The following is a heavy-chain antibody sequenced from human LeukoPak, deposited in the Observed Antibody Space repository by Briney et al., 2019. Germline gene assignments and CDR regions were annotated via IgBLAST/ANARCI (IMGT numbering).Heavy chain of an antibody. CDR3: ARAGPDYGDYVWGNWFDP. D-gene: IGHD4-17*01. J-gene: IGHJ5*02. V-gene: IGHV4-59*01. Sequence: SETLSLTCAVYGGSISSYYWSWIRQPPGKGLEWIGYIYYSGSTNYNPSLKSRVTISVDTSKNQFSLKLSSVTAADTAVYYCARAGPDYGDYVWGNWFDPWGQGTLVTVSS. CDR2: IYYSGST. CDR1: GGSISSYY.